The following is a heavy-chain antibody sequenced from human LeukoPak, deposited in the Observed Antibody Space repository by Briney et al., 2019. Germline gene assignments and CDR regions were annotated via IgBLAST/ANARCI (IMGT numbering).Heavy chain of an antibody. Sequence: PGGSLRLSCAASGFTFDDYAMHWVRQAPGKGLEWVSLISCDGGSTYYADSVKGRFTISRDNSKNSLYLQMNSLRVEDTALYYCAKDISAGSRYSYGYGVDYWGQGTLVTVSS. J-gene: IGHJ4*02. CDR3: AKDISAGSRYSYGYGVDY. D-gene: IGHD5-18*01. V-gene: IGHV3-43D*03. CDR1: GFTFDDYA. CDR2: ISCDGGST.